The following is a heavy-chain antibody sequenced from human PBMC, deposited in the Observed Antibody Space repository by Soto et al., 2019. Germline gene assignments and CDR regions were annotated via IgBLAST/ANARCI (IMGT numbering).Heavy chain of an antibody. CDR1: GGSISSYY. D-gene: IGHD3-10*01. CDR3: GRGPGPPPFYFDY. CDR2: IYYSGST. J-gene: IGHJ4*02. Sequence: SETLSLTCTVSGGSISSYYWSWIRQPPGKGLEGIGYIYYSGSTNYNPSLKSRVTISVDTTKNQFSLNVSSVTAADPAVFFCGRGPGPPPFYFDYWGQGTLVTVSS. V-gene: IGHV4-59*01.